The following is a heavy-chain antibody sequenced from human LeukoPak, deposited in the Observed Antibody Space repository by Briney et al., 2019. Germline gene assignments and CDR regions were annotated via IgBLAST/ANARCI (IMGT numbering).Heavy chain of an antibody. Sequence: PGGSLRLSCAASGFPVSSDYMTWVRQAPGKGLQWVSVIYGGGGTYYADSVKGRFTISRDSSKNTLYLQMNSLRAEDTAVYYCAKELSSSSLWGQGTMVTVSS. V-gene: IGHV3-53*01. D-gene: IGHD6-13*01. CDR1: GFPVSSDY. CDR2: IYGGGGT. CDR3: AKELSSSSL. J-gene: IGHJ3*01.